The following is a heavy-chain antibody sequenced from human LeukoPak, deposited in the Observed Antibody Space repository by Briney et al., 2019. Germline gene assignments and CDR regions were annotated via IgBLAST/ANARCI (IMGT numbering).Heavy chain of an antibody. J-gene: IGHJ4*02. Sequence: KPSETLSLTCAVYGGSFSGYYWSWIRQLPGKGLEWIAEINHSGSTNYNPSLKSRVTISVDTSKNQFSLKLSSVTAADTAVYYCARGRGYCSSTSCPGTFFFDYWGQGTLFTVSS. D-gene: IGHD2-2*01. CDR2: INHSGST. V-gene: IGHV4-34*01. CDR1: GGSFSGYY. CDR3: ARGRGYCSSTSCPGTFFFDY.